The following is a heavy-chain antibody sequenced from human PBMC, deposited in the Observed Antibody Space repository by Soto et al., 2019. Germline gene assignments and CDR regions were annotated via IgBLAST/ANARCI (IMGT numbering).Heavy chain of an antibody. CDR3: ARAGAATLSDY. V-gene: IGHV4-59*01. Sequence: QVQLQESGPGLVKPSETLSLTCTVSGGSISNYYWSWIRQPPGKGLEWIGYMYYSGSTNYNPSRKSRVTISLDTSKNQFSLKLSSVTAADTAVYYCARAGAATLSDYWGQGTLVTVSS. CDR2: MYYSGST. D-gene: IGHD2-15*01. CDR1: GGSISNYY. J-gene: IGHJ4*02.